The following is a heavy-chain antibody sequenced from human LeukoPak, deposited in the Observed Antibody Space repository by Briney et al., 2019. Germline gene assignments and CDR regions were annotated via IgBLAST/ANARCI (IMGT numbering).Heavy chain of an antibody. J-gene: IGHJ6*03. Sequence: SETLSLTCTVSGGSISSGGYYWSWIRQHPGKGLEWIGYIYYSGSTYYNPSLKSRVTISVDTSKNQFSLKLSSVTAADTAVYYCARPARARPYYYYYYMDVWGKGTTVTVSS. CDR2: IYYSGST. CDR1: GGSISSGGYY. D-gene: IGHD6-6*01. V-gene: IGHV4-31*03. CDR3: ARPARARPYYYYYYMDV.